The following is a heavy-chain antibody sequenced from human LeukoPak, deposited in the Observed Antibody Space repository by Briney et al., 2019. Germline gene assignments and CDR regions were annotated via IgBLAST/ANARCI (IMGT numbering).Heavy chain of an antibody. Sequence: PGGSLRLSCAVSGFPFTRFYMSWIRQAPGKGLEWISYIGLSDSPLDYADSVRGRFTISRDNAKNSLYLEMNSLRAEDTAVYYCARKDFSSGPFSYWGQGTLVTVSS. CDR3: ARKDFSSGPFSY. J-gene: IGHJ4*02. D-gene: IGHD3-22*01. CDR1: GFPFTRFY. V-gene: IGHV3-11*04. CDR2: IGLSDSPL.